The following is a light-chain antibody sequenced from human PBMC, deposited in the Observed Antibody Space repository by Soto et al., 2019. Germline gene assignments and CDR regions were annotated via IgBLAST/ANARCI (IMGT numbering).Light chain of an antibody. Sequence: DIVLTQSPGTLSLSPGERATLSCRASQSVSGSYLAWYQQKPGQAPRLLIYGASSRATGIPDRFSGDGSGTDFTLTISRLEPEDFVVYYCQHYGTSPTWTFGQGTKVEV. J-gene: IGKJ1*01. CDR1: QSVSGSY. V-gene: IGKV3-20*01. CDR2: GAS. CDR3: QHYGTSPTWT.